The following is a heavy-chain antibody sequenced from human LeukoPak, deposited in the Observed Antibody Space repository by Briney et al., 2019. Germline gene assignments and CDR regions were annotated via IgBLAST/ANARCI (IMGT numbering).Heavy chain of an antibody. CDR2: VGTNEDT. Sequence: GGSLRLSCVASGFSFSTYDMYWVRQAAGRGPEGVSAVGTNEDTYYLASVKGRFTVSRENGKNSSYLQMNSLRAGDTAVYYCARGGDGSPDYFDYWGQGTLVTVSS. D-gene: IGHD1-26*01. CDR1: GFSFSTYD. J-gene: IGHJ4*02. V-gene: IGHV3-13*01. CDR3: ARGGDGSPDYFDY.